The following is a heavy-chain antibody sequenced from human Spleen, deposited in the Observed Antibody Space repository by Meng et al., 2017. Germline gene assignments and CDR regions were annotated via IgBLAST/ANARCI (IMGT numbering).Heavy chain of an antibody. Sequence: SETLSLTCVVSGGSISGYYWSWIRQPPGKGLEWIGEISQRGTTNYNPSLKSRVTISVDTSKNQFSLRLSSVTAADTAVYYCARVLARWSVTDYYGSWKEDAFDIWGQGTMVTVSS. D-gene: IGHD3-10*01. CDR1: GGSISGYY. J-gene: IGHJ3*02. V-gene: IGHV4-34*01. CDR3: ARVLARWSVTDYYGSWKEDAFDI. CDR2: ISQRGTT.